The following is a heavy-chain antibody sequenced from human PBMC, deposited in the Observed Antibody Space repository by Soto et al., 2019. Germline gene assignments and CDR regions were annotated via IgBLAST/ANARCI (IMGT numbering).Heavy chain of an antibody. CDR1: GYSFTSYW. CDR2: IDPSDSYT. D-gene: IGHD5-18*01. CDR3: ARLETAMDIYTYGMDV. J-gene: IGHJ6*02. V-gene: IGHV5-10-1*01. Sequence: PGASLKISCQGSGYSFTSYWISWVRQMPGKGLEWMGRIDPSDSYTNYSPAFQDHVTISADKSISTAYLQWSSLKASDTAMYYCARLETAMDIYTYGMDVRGQGTMVTVSS.